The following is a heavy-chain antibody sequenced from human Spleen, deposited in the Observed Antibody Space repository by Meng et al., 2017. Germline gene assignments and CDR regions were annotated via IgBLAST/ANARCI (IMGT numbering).Heavy chain of an antibody. CDR3: ARVWGVGAAGKFDY. CDR1: GYSISSGYY. CDR2: MYHSGST. V-gene: IGHV4-38-2*02. Sequence: SETLSLTCTVSGYSISSGYYWGWIRQPPGKGLEWIGSMYHSGSTDYIPSLKSRVTISVDTSKNQFSLRLSSVTAADTAVYYCARVWGVGAAGKFDYWGQGTLVTGSS. J-gene: IGHJ4*02. D-gene: IGHD1-26*01.